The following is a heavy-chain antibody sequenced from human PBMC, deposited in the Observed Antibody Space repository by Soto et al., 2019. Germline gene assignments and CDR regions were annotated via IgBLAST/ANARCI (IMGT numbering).Heavy chain of an antibody. CDR3: AKDTWGDDYIDY. V-gene: IGHV3-23*01. CDR2: ISGSGGSI. Sequence: EVQLLESGGGLVQPGGSLRLSCAASGVTFSSYAMSWVRQAPGKWREWVSAISGSGGSIYYADSVKGRFTISRDNSKNTLYLQMNSLRAEDTAVYYCAKDTWGDDYIDYWGKGPLVTVSS. D-gene: IGHD3-16*01. J-gene: IGHJ4*02. CDR1: GVTFSSYA.